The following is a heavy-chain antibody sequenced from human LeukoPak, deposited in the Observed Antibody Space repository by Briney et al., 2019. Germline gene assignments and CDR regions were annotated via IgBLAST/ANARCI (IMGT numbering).Heavy chain of an antibody. J-gene: IGHJ4*02. V-gene: IGHV1-2*06. CDR2: INPNTGAT. CDR1: GYTFIDYY. D-gene: IGHD3-22*01. Sequence: ASVKVSCKASGYTFIDYYIHGVRQVPGQGLEWVGRINPNTGATYYAQKFHGRVTMTRDTSINTVYMELNSLRSDDAAVYYCARGPRSSSGYYEFDYWGQGTLVTVSS. CDR3: ARGPRSSSGYYEFDY.